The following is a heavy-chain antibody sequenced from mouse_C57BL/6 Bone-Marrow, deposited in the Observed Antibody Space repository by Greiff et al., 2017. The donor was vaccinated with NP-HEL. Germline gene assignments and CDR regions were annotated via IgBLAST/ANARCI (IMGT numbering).Heavy chain of an antibody. CDR2: IRSKSNNYAT. V-gene: IGHV10-1*01. CDR3: VSRQGYAMDY. Sequence: EVMLVESGGGLVQPKGSLKLSCAASGFSFNTYAMNWVRQAPGKGLEWVARIRSKSNNYATYYADSVKDRFTISRDDPESMLYLQMNNLKTEDTAMYYCVSRQGYAMDYWGQGTSVTVSS. D-gene: IGHD3-2*01. J-gene: IGHJ4*01. CDR1: GFSFNTYA.